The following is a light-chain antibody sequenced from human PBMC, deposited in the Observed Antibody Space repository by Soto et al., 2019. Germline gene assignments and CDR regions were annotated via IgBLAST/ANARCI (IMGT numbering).Light chain of an antibody. CDR1: SSDVGGYNY. J-gene: IGLJ1*01. CDR2: EVS. Sequence: QSALTQPASVSGSPGQSITISCTGTSSDVGGYNYVSWYQQHPGKAPKLMICEVSNRPSGVSNRFSGSKSGNTASLTISGLRAEDEAEYYCSSYTSSSTPYVFGTGTKLTVL. CDR3: SSYTSSSTPYV. V-gene: IGLV2-14*01.